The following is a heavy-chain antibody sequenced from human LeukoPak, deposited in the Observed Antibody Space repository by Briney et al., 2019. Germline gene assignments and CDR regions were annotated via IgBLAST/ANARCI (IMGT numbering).Heavy chain of an antibody. Sequence: SETLSLTCTVSGGSISSYYWSWIRQPAGKGLEWIGRMYTSGSTNYNPSFKSRVSMSVDTSKNQFSLKLRSVTAADTAVYFCARGGYSIDYWGQGTLVTVSS. CDR2: MYTSGST. V-gene: IGHV4-4*07. CDR1: GGSISSYY. J-gene: IGHJ4*02. CDR3: ARGGYSIDY. D-gene: IGHD5-18*01.